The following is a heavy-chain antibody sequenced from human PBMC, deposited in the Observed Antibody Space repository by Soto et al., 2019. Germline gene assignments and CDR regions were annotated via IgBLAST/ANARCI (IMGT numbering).Heavy chain of an antibody. J-gene: IGHJ6*02. D-gene: IGHD7-27*01. CDR2: ISWNSGSI. Sequence: PGGSLRLSCAASGFTFSSYAMHWVRQAPGKGLEWVSGISWNSGSIGYADSVKGRFTISRDNAKNSLYLQMNSLRAEDTALYYCAKDQSGDYYYYYGMDVWGQGTTVTVSS. CDR3: AKDQSGDYYYYYGMDV. CDR1: GFTFSSYA. V-gene: IGHV3-9*01.